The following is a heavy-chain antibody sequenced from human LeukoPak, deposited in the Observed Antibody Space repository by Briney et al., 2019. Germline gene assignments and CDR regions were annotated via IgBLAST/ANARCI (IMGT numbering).Heavy chain of an antibody. V-gene: IGHV1-2*06. CDR2: INPNSGGT. J-gene: IGHJ6*03. D-gene: IGHD3/OR15-3a*01. CDR1: GYTFTGYY. CDR3: ARGPVTYYYMDV. Sequence: ASVKVSCKASGYTFTGYYMHWVRQAPGQGLEWMGRINPNSGGTNYAQKFQGRVTMTRDTSISTAYMELSRPRSDDTAVYYCARGPVTYYYMDVWGKGTTVTVSS.